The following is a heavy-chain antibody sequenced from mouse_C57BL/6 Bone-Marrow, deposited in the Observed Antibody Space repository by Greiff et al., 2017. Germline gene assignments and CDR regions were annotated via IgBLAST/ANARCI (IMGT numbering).Heavy chain of an antibody. CDR3: ARHGCYPLNYFDY. CDR2: ISSGSSTI. J-gene: IGHJ2*01. V-gene: IGHV5-17*01. D-gene: IGHD2-3*01. CDR1: GFTFSDYG. Sequence: EVQVVESGGGLVKPGGSLKLSCAASGFTFSDYGMHWVRQAPEKGLEWVAYISSGSSTIYYADTVKGRFTISRDNAKNTLFLQMTSLRSEDTAMYYCARHGCYPLNYFDYWGQGTTLTVSS.